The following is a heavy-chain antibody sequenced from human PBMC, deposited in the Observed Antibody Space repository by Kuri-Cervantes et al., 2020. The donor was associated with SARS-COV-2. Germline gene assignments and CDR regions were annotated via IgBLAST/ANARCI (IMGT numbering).Heavy chain of an antibody. V-gene: IGHV3-30-3*01. D-gene: IGHD2-2*01. CDR1: EFTFSSYA. CDR3: ARVGVYCSSTSCYPNWFDP. J-gene: IGHJ5*02. Sequence: GGSRRLSCAASEFTFSSYAMHWVRQAPGKGREWVAVISYDGSNKYYADSVKGRFTISRDNSKNTLYLQMNSLRAEDTAVYYCARVGVYCSSTSCYPNWFDPWGQGTLVTVSS. CDR2: ISYDGSNK.